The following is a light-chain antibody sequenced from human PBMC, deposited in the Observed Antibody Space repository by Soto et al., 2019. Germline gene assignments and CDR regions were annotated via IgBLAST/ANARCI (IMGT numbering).Light chain of an antibody. CDR1: SSDVGSYNY. CDR3: SSYSISSTLGV. CDR2: DVS. V-gene: IGLV2-14*01. J-gene: IGLJ2*01. Sequence: QSVLTQPASVSGSPGQSITISCTGTSSDVGSYNYVSWYQQHPGKAPKLMIYDVSNRPSGVSNRFSGSKSGNTASLTISGRQAEDEADYYCSSYSISSTLGVFGGGTKLTVL.